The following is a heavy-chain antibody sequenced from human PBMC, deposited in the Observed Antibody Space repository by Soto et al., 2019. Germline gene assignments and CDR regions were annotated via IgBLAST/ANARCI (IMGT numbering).Heavy chain of an antibody. CDR3: AAPIDTAMAFDY. D-gene: IGHD5-18*01. J-gene: IGHJ4*02. CDR1: GFTFTSSA. V-gene: IGHV1-58*01. Sequence: VKVSCKASGFTFTSSAVQWVRQARGQRLEWIGWIVVGSGNTNYAQKFQERVTITRDMSTSTAYMELSSLRSEDTAVYYCAAPIDTAMAFDYWGQGTLVTVSS. CDR2: IVVGSGNT.